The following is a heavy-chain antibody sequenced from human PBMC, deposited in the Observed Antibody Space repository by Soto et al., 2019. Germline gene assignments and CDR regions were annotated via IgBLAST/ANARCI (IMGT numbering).Heavy chain of an antibody. CDR3: ARDARRPSGYDGYYYYGMDV. Sequence: PRPSVKVSCKASGYTFTSYGISWVRQAPGQGLEWMGWISAYNGNTNYAQKLQGRVTMTTDTSTSTAYMELRSLRSDDTAVYYCARDARRPSGYDGYYYYGMDVWGQGTTVTVSS. CDR1: GYTFTSYG. V-gene: IGHV1-18*04. D-gene: IGHD5-12*01. J-gene: IGHJ6*02. CDR2: ISAYNGNT.